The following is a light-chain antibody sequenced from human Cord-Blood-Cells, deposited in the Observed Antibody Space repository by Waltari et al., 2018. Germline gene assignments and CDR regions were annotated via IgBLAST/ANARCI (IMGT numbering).Light chain of an antibody. J-gene: IGLJ3*02. CDR3: SSYPSSSTWV. CDR2: DVS. CDR1: SSDDGGYNQ. V-gene: IGLV2-14*01. Sequence: QSALTQPASVSGSPGQSITISCTGTSSDDGGYNQVSWYQQHPGKAPKLMIYDVSKRPSGVSNRVSGSKAGNTASLTISGLQAEDEADYYCSSYPSSSTWVFGGGTKLTVL.